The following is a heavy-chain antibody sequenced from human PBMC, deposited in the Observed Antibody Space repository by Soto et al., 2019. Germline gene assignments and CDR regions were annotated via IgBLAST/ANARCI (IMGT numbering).Heavy chain of an antibody. CDR2: ISGSGGST. V-gene: IGHV3-23*01. D-gene: IGHD2-2*01. J-gene: IGHJ4*02. CDR3: AILNGYCSSTSCYGFDY. CDR1: GFTFSSYA. Sequence: GGSLRLSCAASGFTFSSYAMSWVRQAPGKGLEWVSAISGSGGSTYYADSVKGRFTISRDNSKNTLYLQMNSLRAEDTAVYYCAILNGYCSSTSCYGFDYWGQGTLVTVSS.